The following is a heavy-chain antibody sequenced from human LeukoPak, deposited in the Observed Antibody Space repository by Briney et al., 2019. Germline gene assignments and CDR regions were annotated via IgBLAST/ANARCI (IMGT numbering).Heavy chain of an antibody. J-gene: IGHJ4*02. CDR3: ASGDIGWLQLNY. Sequence: PGGSLRLSWAASGCIVSGNYMSWVRQAPGKGLEWVSVIYSGGSTYYVDSVKGRFNISRDNSKNTLYLQMNSLRAEDTAVYYCASGDIGWLQLNYWGQGTLVTVSS. D-gene: IGHD5-24*01. CDR2: IYSGGST. CDR1: GCIVSGNY. V-gene: IGHV3-53*01.